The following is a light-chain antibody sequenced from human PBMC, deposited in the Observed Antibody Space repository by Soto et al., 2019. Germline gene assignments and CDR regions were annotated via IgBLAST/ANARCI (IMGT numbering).Light chain of an antibody. V-gene: IGKV1-33*01. J-gene: IGKJ4*01. CDR1: QDISNY. CDR3: QQFDNLPLT. CDR2: DAS. Sequence: DIQMTQSPSSLSASVGDRVTITCQASQDISNYLNWYQQKPGKAPKLLIFDASSLETGVPSRFSGSGSGTDFTFTISSLQPEDIATYFCQQFDNLPLTFGGGAKVDIK.